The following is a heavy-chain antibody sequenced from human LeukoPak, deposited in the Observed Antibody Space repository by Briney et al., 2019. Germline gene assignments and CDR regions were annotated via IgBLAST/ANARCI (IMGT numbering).Heavy chain of an antibody. V-gene: IGHV4-39*01. J-gene: IGHJ4*02. D-gene: IGHD3-9*01. CDR2: YYYSGST. CDR3: ASHPKRYFDPFYFDF. Sequence: PSETLSLTCTVSGGSFRSSSYFWGWIRQSPGKGLEWIGDYYYSGSTYYNLSLKSRVTMSADTSKNQFSLKLSSVTAADTAVYYCASHPKRYFDPFYFDFWGQGILVTVSS. CDR1: GGSFRSSSYF.